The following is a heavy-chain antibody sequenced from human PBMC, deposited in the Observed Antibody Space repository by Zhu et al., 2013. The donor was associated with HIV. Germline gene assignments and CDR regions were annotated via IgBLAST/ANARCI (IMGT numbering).Heavy chain of an antibody. CDR1: GYTFTSYD. D-gene: IGHD2-2*01. CDR2: MNPNSGNT. Sequence: QVQLVQSGAEVKKPGASVKVSCKASGYTFTSYDINWVRQATGQGLEWMGWMNPNSGNTGYAQKFQGRVTMTRNTSISTAYMELSSLRSEDTAVYYCARGTRLSSTSCYGLRYWGQGNRTSPSPQ. V-gene: IGHV1-8*01. J-gene: IGHJ4*03. CDR3: ARGTRLSSTSCYGLRY.